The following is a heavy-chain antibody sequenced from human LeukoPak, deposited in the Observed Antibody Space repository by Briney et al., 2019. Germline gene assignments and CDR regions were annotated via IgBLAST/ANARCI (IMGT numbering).Heavy chain of an antibody. CDR3: AREDPPLLWFGELLYRRSEVNQYGMDV. D-gene: IGHD3-10*01. Sequence: GGSLRLSCAASGFTFSSYWMSWVRQAPGKGLEWVANIKQDGSEKYYMDSVKGRFTISRDNAKNSLYLQMNSLRAEDTAVYYCAREDPPLLWFGELLYRRSEVNQYGMDVWGQGTTVTVSS. V-gene: IGHV3-7*01. CDR1: GFTFSSYW. J-gene: IGHJ6*02. CDR2: IKQDGSEK.